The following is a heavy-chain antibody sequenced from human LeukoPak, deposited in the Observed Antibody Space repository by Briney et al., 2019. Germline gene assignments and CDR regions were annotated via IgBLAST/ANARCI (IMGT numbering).Heavy chain of an antibody. CDR3: ARGSYDSSGYARFDP. Sequence: SETLSLTCTVSGGSISSYYWSWIRQPPGKGLEWIGYIYYSGSTNYNPSLKSRVTTSVDTSKNQFSLKLSSVTAADTAVYYCARGSYDSSGYARFDPWGQGTLVTVSS. J-gene: IGHJ5*02. D-gene: IGHD3-22*01. CDR1: GGSISSYY. CDR2: IYYSGST. V-gene: IGHV4-59*01.